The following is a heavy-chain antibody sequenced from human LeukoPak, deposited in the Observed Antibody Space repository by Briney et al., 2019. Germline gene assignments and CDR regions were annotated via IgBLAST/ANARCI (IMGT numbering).Heavy chain of an antibody. CDR2: IKQDGSEK. CDR3: AREKGGYSYGEIDY. Sequence: TGGSLRLSCAASGFTFSSYWMSWVRQAPGKGLEWVANIKQDGSEKYYVDSVKGRFTISRDNAKNSLYLQMNSLRAEDTAVYYCAREKGGYSYGEIDYWGQGTLVTVSS. D-gene: IGHD5-18*01. J-gene: IGHJ4*02. CDR1: GFTFSSYW. V-gene: IGHV3-7*01.